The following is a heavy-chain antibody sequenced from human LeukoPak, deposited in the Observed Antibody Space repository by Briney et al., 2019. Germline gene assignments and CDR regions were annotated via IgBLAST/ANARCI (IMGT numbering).Heavy chain of an antibody. J-gene: IGHJ3*02. D-gene: IGHD3-10*01. CDR2: ISAYNGNT. CDR3: AREVRETYDAFDI. V-gene: IGHV1-18*01. CDR1: GYTFTRYG. Sequence: ASVKVSCKASGYTFTRYGISWERQAPGQGLEWMGWISAYNGNTNYAQQLQGRVTMTTDKSTSTAYMELRSLRSDDTAVYYCAREVRETYDAFDIWGQGTMVTVSS.